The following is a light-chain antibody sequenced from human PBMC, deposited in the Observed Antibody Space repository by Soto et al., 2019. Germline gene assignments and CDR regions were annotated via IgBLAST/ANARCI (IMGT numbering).Light chain of an antibody. J-gene: IGLJ2*01. CDR3: SSYTDNTTLL. Sequence: NFMLTQPHSVSESPGKTVTISCTGSGGRIASNYVQWYQQRPGSAPTTVIYEDNQRSSGVPDRFSGSIDSSSNSAALTISGVKTEDEADYYCSSYTDNTTLLFGGGTKLTVL. CDR1: GGRIASNY. V-gene: IGLV6-57*02. CDR2: EDN.